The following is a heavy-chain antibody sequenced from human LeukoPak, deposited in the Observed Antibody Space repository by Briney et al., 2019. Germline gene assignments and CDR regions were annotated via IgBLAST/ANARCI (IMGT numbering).Heavy chain of an antibody. V-gene: IGHV3-53*01. CDR3: ARVSTMVREYYFDY. D-gene: IGHD3-10*01. CDR2: IYSGGST. CDR1: GFTVSSNY. J-gene: IGHJ4*02. Sequence: PGGSLRLSCAASGFTVSSNYMSWVRQAPGKGLEWVSVIYSGGSTYYADSVKGRFTISRDNSKNTLYLQMNSLRAEDTAVYYCARVSTMVREYYFDYWGQGTLVTVSS.